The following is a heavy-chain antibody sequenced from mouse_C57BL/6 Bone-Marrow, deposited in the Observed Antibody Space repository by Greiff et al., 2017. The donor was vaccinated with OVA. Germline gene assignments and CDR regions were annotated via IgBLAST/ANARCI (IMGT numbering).Heavy chain of an antibody. CDR1: GYTFPSYW. Sequence: QVQLQQPGAELVKPGASVKMSCKASGYTFPSYWITWVKQRPGQGLEWIGDIYPGSGSTNYNEKFKSKATLTVDTSSSTAYMQLSSLTSEDSAVYYCARSTMITDWYFDVWGTGTTVTVSS. V-gene: IGHV1-55*01. J-gene: IGHJ1*03. D-gene: IGHD2-4*01. CDR2: IYPGSGST. CDR3: ARSTMITDWYFDV.